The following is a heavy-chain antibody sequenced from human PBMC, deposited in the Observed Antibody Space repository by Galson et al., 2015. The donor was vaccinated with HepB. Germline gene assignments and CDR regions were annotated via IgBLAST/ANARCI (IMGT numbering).Heavy chain of an antibody. Sequence: SLRLSCAASGFTFSSYSMNWVRQAPGKGLEWVSSISSSSSYIYYADSVKGRFIISRDNAKNSLYLQMNSLRAEDTAVYYCARDPSSGYYPSDYWGQGTLVTVSS. CDR1: GFTFSSYS. D-gene: IGHD3-22*01. CDR2: ISSSSSYI. V-gene: IGHV3-21*01. CDR3: ARDPSSGYYPSDY. J-gene: IGHJ4*02.